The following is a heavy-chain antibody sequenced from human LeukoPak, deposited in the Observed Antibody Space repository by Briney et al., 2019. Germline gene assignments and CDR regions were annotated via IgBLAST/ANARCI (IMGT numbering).Heavy chain of an antibody. Sequence: PGSSLTLSCAASGFTFSSYVMHWVRQAPGKGLEGVAVISYDGSNKYYADSVKGRFTISRDNSKNTVYVQMNSLRAEDTAVYYCARAPYYYGSGSSYFDYWGQGTLVTVSS. J-gene: IGHJ4*02. CDR1: GFTFSSYV. CDR3: ARAPYYYGSGSSYFDY. CDR2: ISYDGSNK. V-gene: IGHV3-30-3*01. D-gene: IGHD3-10*01.